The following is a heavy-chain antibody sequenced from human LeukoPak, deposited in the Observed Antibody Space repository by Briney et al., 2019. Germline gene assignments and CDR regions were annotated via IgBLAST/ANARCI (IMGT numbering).Heavy chain of an antibody. Sequence: GGSLGLSCAASGFTFSSYAMHWVRQAPGKGLEWVAVISYDGSNKYYADSVKGRFTISRDNSKNTLYLQMNSLRAEDTAVYYCARVFVEMATTTDYWGQGTLVTVSS. CDR2: ISYDGSNK. D-gene: IGHD5-24*01. CDR3: ARVFVEMATTTDY. CDR1: GFTFSSYA. V-gene: IGHV3-30-3*01. J-gene: IGHJ4*02.